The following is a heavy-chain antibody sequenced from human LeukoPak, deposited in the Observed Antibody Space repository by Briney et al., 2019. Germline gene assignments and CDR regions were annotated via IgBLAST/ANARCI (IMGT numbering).Heavy chain of an antibody. J-gene: IGHJ3*02. D-gene: IGHD3-3*01. CDR2: ISRSSNII. CDR3: VRDRDFAFDI. V-gene: IGHV3-48*02. Sequence: GGSLRLSCAASGFTFSSYSMNWVRQAPGKGLEWISYISRSSNIITYADSVKGRFTISRDNAKNSVYLQMNSLRDEDTAVYYCVRDRDFAFDIWGQGTMVTVSS. CDR1: GFTFSSYS.